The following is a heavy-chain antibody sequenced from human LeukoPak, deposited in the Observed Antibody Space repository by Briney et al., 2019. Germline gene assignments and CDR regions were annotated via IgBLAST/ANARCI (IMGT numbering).Heavy chain of an antibody. J-gene: IGHJ4*02. D-gene: IGHD1-26*01. V-gene: IGHV4-59*12. Sequence: PSETLSLTCTVSGGSISSYYWSWIRQPPGKGLEWIGYIYYSGSTNYNPSLKSRVTISVDTSKNQFSLKLSSVTAADTAVYYCARVKTELGFDYWGQGTLVTVSS. CDR1: GGSISSYY. CDR3: ARVKTELGFDY. CDR2: IYYSGST.